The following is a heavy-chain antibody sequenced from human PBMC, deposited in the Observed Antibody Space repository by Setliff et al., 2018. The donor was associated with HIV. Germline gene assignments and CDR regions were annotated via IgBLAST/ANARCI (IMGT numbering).Heavy chain of an antibody. CDR1: GGSFSGYY. V-gene: IGHV4-34*01. J-gene: IGHJ6*03. D-gene: IGHD3-22*01. CDR3: ARRARDSSGYCYSYRHYYYYMDV. Sequence: PSETLSLTCAVYGGSFSGYYWSWIRQPPGKGLEWIGEINHSGSTNYNPSLKSRVTISVDTSKNQFSLKLSSVTAADTAVYYCARRARDSSGYCYSYRHYYYYMDVWGKGTTVTVSS. CDR2: INHSGST.